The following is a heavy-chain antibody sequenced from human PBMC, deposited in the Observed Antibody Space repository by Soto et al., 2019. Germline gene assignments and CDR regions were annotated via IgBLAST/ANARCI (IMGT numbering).Heavy chain of an antibody. CDR2: ISWNSGSI. V-gene: IGHV3-9*01. J-gene: IGHJ5*02. Sequence: EVQLVESGGGLVQPGRSLRLSCAASGFTFDDYAMHWVRQAPGKGLEWVSGISWNSGSIGYAHSVKGRFTISRDNAKNSLYLQMNRLRAEDTALYYCARGRMASDQLGELSSWGQGTLVTVSS. CDR1: GFTFDDYA. CDR3: ARGRMASDQLGELSS. D-gene: IGHD3-16*02.